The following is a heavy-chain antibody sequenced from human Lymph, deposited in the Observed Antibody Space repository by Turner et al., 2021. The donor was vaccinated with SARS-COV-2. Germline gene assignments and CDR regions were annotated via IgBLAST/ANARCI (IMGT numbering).Heavy chain of an antibody. CDR1: GGSNSSYY. CDR2: IYYSGST. Sequence: QVQLQESGAGLVKPSETLSLTCTVSGGSNSSYYWSWIRQPPGKGLEWIGYIYYSGSTNYNPSLKSRVTISVDTSKNQCSLRLSSVTAADTAVYYCARGFDYWGQGTLVTVSS. CDR3: ARGFDY. V-gene: IGHV4-59*08. J-gene: IGHJ4*02.